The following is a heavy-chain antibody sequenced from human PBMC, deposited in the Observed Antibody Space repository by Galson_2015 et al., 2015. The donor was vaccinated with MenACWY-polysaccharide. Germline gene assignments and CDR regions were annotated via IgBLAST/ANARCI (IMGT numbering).Heavy chain of an antibody. CDR1: GFTFRSYP. D-gene: IGHD2-21*01. J-gene: IGHJ4*02. Sequence: SLRLSCAASGFTFRSYPMNWVRQTPGKGLEWVSGISGSGYSAFYADSVRGRFTISRDNSKNTLYLQMNSLRADDTALYYCAKSGGDGVTVFATVPTAPESWGQGTLVTVSS. CDR3: AKSGGDGVTVFATVPTAPES. CDR2: ISGSGYSA. V-gene: IGHV3-23*01.